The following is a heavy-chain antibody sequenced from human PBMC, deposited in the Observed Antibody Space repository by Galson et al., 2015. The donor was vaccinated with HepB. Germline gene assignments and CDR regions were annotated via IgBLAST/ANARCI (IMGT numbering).Heavy chain of an antibody. D-gene: IGHD5-24*01. V-gene: IGHV1-2*02. Sequence: SVKVSCKASGYTFTGYYMHWVRQAPGQGLEWMGWINPNSGGTNYAQKFQGRVTMTRDTSISTAYMELSRLRSDDTAVYYCARSGRDGYNYRAVPGMDVWGQGTTVTVSS. J-gene: IGHJ6*02. CDR2: INPNSGGT. CDR3: ARSGRDGYNYRAVPGMDV. CDR1: GYTFTGYY.